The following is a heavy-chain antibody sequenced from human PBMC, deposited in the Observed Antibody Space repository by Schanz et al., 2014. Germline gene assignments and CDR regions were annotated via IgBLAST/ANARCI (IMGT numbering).Heavy chain of an antibody. D-gene: IGHD6-19*01. CDR2: FIPMFGTT. Sequence: GSSVKVSCKASVGTFITYAISWVRQAPGQGLEWMGGFIPMFGTTKYAQKFQGRVTITEDESTSTAYLEVRRLRAEDTGVYYCAYGAIAGAGRGQYRDQRTVLAVSA. V-gene: IGHV1-69*01. CDR3: AYGAIAGAGRGQY. J-gene: IGHJ4*02. CDR1: VGTFITYA.